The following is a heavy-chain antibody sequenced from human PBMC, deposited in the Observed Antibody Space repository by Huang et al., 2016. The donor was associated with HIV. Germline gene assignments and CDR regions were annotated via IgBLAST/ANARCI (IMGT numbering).Heavy chain of an antibody. CDR2: ISYDGRDN. V-gene: IGHV3-30*18. CDR3: AKDKLGSSHSMEGMDV. Sequence: QVQLVESGGGVVQPGRSLRLSCAASGFPFSSYGMHWVRQATGNGREWVAVISYDGRDNCYADSVKGRFTISRDSSKNTLYLEMNSLRTEDTAVYYCAKDKLGSSHSMEGMDVWGQGTTVTVSS. J-gene: IGHJ6*02. D-gene: IGHD1-26*01. CDR1: GFPFSSYG.